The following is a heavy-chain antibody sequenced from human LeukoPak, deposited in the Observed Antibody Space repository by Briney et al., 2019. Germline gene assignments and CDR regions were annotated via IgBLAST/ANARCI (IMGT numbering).Heavy chain of an antibody. CDR2: ISGSATGGNT. CDR3: AEFSPYGGVGY. D-gene: IGHD4-23*01. Sequence: GGSLRLSCAASGFTFSTYAMSWVRQAPGKGLEWVSAISGSATGGNTYYADSVKGRFTISRDNSKNTLYLQMNSLRAEDTAAYYCAEFSPYGGVGYWGQGTLVTVSS. V-gene: IGHV3-23*01. J-gene: IGHJ4*02. CDR1: GFTFSTYA.